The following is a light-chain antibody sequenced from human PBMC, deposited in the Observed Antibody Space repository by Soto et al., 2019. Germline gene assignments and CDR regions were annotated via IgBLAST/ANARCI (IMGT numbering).Light chain of an antibody. Sequence: EIVLTQSPATLSLSPGERATLSCRASQSVSSYLAWYRQKPGQAPRLLIYDASNRATGIPARFSGSGSGTDFTLTISSLEPEDFAVYYCQQRSNWPFTLGPGTKVDIK. CDR2: DAS. CDR3: QQRSNWPFT. CDR1: QSVSSY. V-gene: IGKV3-11*01. J-gene: IGKJ3*01.